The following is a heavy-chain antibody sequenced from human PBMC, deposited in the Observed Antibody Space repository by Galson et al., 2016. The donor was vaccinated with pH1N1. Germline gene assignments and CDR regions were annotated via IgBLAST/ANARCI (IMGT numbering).Heavy chain of an antibody. V-gene: IGHV7-4-1*02. Sequence: SVKVSCKASGYTFTNYAMNWVRQAPGQGLEWMGWINTNTGNPTYVQGFTGRFVFSLDTSVSTAYLQISGLKAEDTAVYYCARLIGGGYNIREFDYWGQGTQVTVSS. CDR2: INTNTGNP. CDR1: GYTFTNYA. CDR3: ARLIGGGYNIREFDY. J-gene: IGHJ4*02. D-gene: IGHD5-24*01.